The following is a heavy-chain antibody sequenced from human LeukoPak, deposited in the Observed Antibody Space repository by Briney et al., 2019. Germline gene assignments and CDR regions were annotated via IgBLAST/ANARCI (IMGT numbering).Heavy chain of an antibody. D-gene: IGHD1-26*01. J-gene: IGHJ3*02. CDR1: GGSISSGSYY. CDR2: IYTSGST. V-gene: IGHV4-61*02. CDR3: AKKPTTSDAFDM. Sequence: PSEILSLTCTVSGGSISSGSYYWSWIRQPAGKGLEWIGRIYTSGSTNYNPSLKSRGTISVDKSKSQFSLKLISVTAADTAIYYCAKKPTTSDAFDMWGQGTMVTVSS.